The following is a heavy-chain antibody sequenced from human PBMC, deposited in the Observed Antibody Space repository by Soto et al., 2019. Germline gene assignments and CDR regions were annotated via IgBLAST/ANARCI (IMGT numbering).Heavy chain of an antibody. V-gene: IGHV4-30-4*01. D-gene: IGHD3-10*01. CDR2: IYYSGST. J-gene: IGHJ4*02. CDR1: GGSISSGDYY. CDR3: ASFGVIGEPFDY. Sequence: PSETLSLTCTVSGGSISSGDYYWGWIRQPPGKGLEWIGYIYYSGSTDYNPSLKSRVNISIDTSKNQFSLKLSSVTAADTAVYYCASFGVIGEPFDYWGPGTLVTVSS.